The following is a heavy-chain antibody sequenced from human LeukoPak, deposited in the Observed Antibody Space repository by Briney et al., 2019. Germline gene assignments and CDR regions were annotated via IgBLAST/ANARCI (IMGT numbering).Heavy chain of an antibody. V-gene: IGHV3-48*01. CDR3: AKGKAYCGGDCPDGDAFDI. Sequence: GGSLRLSCAASGFTFSSYSMNWVRQAPGKGLEWVSYISSSSSTIYYADSVKGRFTISRDNAKNSLYLQMNSLRAEDTAVHYCAKGKAYCGGDCPDGDAFDIWGQGTMVTVSS. J-gene: IGHJ3*02. CDR1: GFTFSSYS. D-gene: IGHD2-21*02. CDR2: ISSSSSTI.